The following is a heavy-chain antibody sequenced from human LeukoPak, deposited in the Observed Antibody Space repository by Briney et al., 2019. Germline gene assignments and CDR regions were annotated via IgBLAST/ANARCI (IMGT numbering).Heavy chain of an antibody. CDR1: GFTFSNAW. D-gene: IGHD6-13*01. CDR2: IKQDGSEK. J-gene: IGHJ4*02. V-gene: IGHV3-7*01. CDR3: ARGSIAAAPDY. Sequence: GGSLRLSCAASGFTFSNAWMSWVRQAPGKGLEWVANIKQDGSEKHYVDSVKGRFTISRDNAKNSLYLQMNSLRAGDTAVYYCARGSIAAAPDYWGQGTLVTVSS.